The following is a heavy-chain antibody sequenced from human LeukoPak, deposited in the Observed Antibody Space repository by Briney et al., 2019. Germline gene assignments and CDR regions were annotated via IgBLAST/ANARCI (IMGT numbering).Heavy chain of an antibody. Sequence: PGESLKISCETSGYTFTKFWVGWVRQTPGKGLEWLGMIYPDDSDTRYSPSFQGQVTMSVDKSISIVYLHWSSLKASDTAIYHCVRGKGSGTYYGFDYWGQGTVVSVVS. D-gene: IGHD3-10*01. CDR2: IYPDDSDT. CDR3: VRGKGSGTYYGFDY. CDR1: GYTFTKFW. J-gene: IGHJ4*02. V-gene: IGHV5-51*01.